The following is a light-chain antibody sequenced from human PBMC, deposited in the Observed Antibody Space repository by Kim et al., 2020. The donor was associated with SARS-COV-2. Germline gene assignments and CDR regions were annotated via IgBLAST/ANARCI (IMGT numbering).Light chain of an antibody. J-gene: IGLJ3*02. V-gene: IGLV3-25*03. CDR3: QSADSSGTYWV. CDR2: KDS. CDR1: ALPKQY. Sequence: SYELTQPPSVSVSPGQTARITCSGDALPKQYAYWYQQKPGQAPVLVIYKDSERPSGIPERFSGSSSGTTVTLTISGVHAEDEADYYCQSADSSGTYWVFG.